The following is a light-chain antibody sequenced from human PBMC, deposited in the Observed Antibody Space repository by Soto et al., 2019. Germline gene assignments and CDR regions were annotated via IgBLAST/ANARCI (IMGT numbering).Light chain of an antibody. CDR2: EDN. CDR1: SGSIASNY. J-gene: IGLJ3*02. CDR3: QSYDSSTWV. V-gene: IGLV6-57*04. Sequence: NFMLTQPHSVSESPGKTVTISCTRSSGSIASNYVQWYQQRPGSAPTTVIYEDNQRPSGVPDRFSGSIDSSYNSASLTISGLKTEDEADYYCQSYDSSTWVFGGGTQLTVL.